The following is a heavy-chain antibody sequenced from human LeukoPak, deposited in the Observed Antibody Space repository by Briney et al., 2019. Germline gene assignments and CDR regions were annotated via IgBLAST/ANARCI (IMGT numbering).Heavy chain of an antibody. CDR3: ARAAYSSSSPYYCYYYYMDV. Sequence: SETLSLTCTASGGSISSYYWSWIRQPPGKGLEWIGYICYSGSTNYNPSLKSRVTLSVDTSKNQFSLKLSSVTAADTAVYYCARAAYSSSSPYYCYYYYMDVWGKGTTVTVSS. D-gene: IGHD6-6*01. J-gene: IGHJ6*03. CDR2: ICYSGST. CDR1: GGSISSYY. V-gene: IGHV4-59*01.